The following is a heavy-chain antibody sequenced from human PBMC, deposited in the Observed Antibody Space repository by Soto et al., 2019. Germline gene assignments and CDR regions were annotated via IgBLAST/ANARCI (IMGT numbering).Heavy chain of an antibody. Sequence: SVKGRFTISRDNAKNSVSLQMNSLTSDDTAVYYCARYHTRPWEFFYYAMDVWGQGSTVTVSS. J-gene: IGHJ6*02. V-gene: IGHV3-21*04. CDR3: ARYHTRPWEFFYYAMDV. D-gene: IGHD1-26*01.